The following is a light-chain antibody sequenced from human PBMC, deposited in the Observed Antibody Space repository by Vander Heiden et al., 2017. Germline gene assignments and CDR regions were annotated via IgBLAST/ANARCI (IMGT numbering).Light chain of an antibody. CDR2: EVK. CDR1: SSDVGNYNF. J-gene: IGLJ2*01. Sequence: QSVLPQPASVSGSPGPSITSSCTGTSSDVGNYNFVSWYQQHPAKATKLMIYEVKKRPSGVSNRFSGSKSGNTASLTISGLQAEDEADYYCCSYAGDRILVFGGGTKLTVL. CDR3: CSYAGDRILV. V-gene: IGLV2-23*02.